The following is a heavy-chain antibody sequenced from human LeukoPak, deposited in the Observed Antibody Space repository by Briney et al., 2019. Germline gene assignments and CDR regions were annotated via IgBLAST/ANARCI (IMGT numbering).Heavy chain of an antibody. CDR2: ISYDGSNK. V-gene: IGHV3-30-3*01. J-gene: IGHJ4*02. D-gene: IGHD6-19*01. Sequence: GGSLRLSCAASGFTFSSYAMHWVRQAPGKGLEWVAVISYDGSNKYYADSVKGRFTISRDNSKNTLYLQMNSLRAEDTAVYYCATSWSSGPYYFNYWGQGTLVTVSS. CDR3: ATSWSSGPYYFNY. CDR1: GFTFSSYA.